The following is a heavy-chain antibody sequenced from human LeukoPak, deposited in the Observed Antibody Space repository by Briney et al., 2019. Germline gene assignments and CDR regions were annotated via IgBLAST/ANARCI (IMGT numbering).Heavy chain of an antibody. D-gene: IGHD3-22*01. CDR2: IRSNSDGGTI. Sequence: GGSLRLSCATSGFTFSNAWMNWVRQAPGKGLEWVGRIRSNSDGGTIDYAAPVKGRFTLSRDDSKTTLYLQMNSLQTEDAAVYYCATDFYDSTWGQGTLVTVSS. J-gene: IGHJ5*02. CDR3: ATDFYDST. CDR1: GFTFSNAW. V-gene: IGHV3-15*07.